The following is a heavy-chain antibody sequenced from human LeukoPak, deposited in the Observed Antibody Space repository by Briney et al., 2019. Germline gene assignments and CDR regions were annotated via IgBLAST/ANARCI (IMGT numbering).Heavy chain of an antibody. Sequence: GRSLRLSCAASGFTFSSYAMHWVRQAPGKGLEWVAVISYDGSNKYYADSVKGRFTISRDNSENTLYVQMNSLRVEDTAVYYCARDRGCNYWGQGTLVTVSS. CDR3: ARDRGCNY. V-gene: IGHV3-30-3*01. CDR1: GFTFSSYA. J-gene: IGHJ4*02. CDR2: ISYDGSNK.